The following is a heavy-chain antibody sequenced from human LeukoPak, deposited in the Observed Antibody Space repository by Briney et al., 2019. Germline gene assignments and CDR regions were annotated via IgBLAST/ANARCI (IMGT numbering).Heavy chain of an antibody. V-gene: IGHV3-30*04. D-gene: IGHD3-3*01. CDR3: ARGGHITIFGVLIDY. Sequence: GGSLRLSCAASGFTFTTYAMHWVRQAPGKGLEWVAVISYDGSNIYYADSVKGRFTISRGNPKNTVYLQMNSLRPEDTAVYYCARGGHITIFGVLIDYWGQGTLVTVSS. J-gene: IGHJ4*02. CDR2: ISYDGSNI. CDR1: GFTFTTYA.